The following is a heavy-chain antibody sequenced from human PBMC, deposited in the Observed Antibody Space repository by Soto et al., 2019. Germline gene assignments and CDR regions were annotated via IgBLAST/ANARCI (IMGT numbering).Heavy chain of an antibody. D-gene: IGHD3-22*01. CDR2: INPSGGST. CDR3: ARETRITMIVVGAGAFDI. V-gene: IGHV1-46*03. CDR1: GYTFTSYY. Sequence: ASVKVSCKASGYTFTSYYMHWVRQAPGQGLEWMGIINPSGGSTSYAQKFQGRVTMTRDTSTSTVYMELSSLRSEDTAVYYFARETRITMIVVGAGAFDIWGQGTMVTVSS. J-gene: IGHJ3*02.